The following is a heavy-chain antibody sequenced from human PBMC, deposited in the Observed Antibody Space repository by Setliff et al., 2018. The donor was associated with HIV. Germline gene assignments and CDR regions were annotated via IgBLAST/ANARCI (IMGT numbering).Heavy chain of an antibody. CDR3: ARDVTLIVEGGMDV. J-gene: IGHJ6*02. CDR2: MNPKSGNS. Sequence: ASVKVSCKASGYTFSSHDINWVRQATGQGLEWMGWMNPKSGNSGYAQKFQGRVTMTRNTSISTAYMELSSLTSEDTAVYYCARDVTLIVEGGMDVWGQGTTVTVSS. D-gene: IGHD3-22*01. CDR1: GYTFSSHD. V-gene: IGHV1-8*02.